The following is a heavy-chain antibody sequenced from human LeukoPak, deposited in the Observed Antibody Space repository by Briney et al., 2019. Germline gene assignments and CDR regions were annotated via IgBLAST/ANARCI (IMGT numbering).Heavy chain of an antibody. D-gene: IGHD3-10*01. CDR2: INEDGSER. V-gene: IGHV3-7*01. CDR3: ARYGLRATFDF. CDR1: GFSFTTYW. J-gene: IGHJ3*01. Sequence: GGSLRLSCAASGFSFTTYWMGWVRQAPGEGLEWVANINEDGSERAYVDSVRGRFTISRDGAKNSVYLQMNSLRVDDSATYYCARYGLRATFDFWGQGTQVSVSS.